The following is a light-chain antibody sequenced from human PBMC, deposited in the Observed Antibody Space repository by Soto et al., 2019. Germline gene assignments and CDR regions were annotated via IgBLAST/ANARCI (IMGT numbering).Light chain of an antibody. V-gene: IGLV2-14*01. CDR1: SSDVGGYNY. J-gene: IGLJ1*01. CDR2: DVS. Sequence: QSVLTQPASVSGSPGQSITISCTGTSSDVGGYNYVSWYQQHPGKAPKLMIYDVSNRPSGVSNHFSGSKSGNTASLTISGLQAEDEADYYCSSYTSSSTPVFGTGTKVTVL. CDR3: SSYTSSSTPV.